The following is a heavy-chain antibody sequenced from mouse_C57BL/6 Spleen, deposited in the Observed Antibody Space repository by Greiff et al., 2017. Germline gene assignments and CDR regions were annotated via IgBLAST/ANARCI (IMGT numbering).Heavy chain of an antibody. J-gene: IGHJ1*03. CDR1: GYTFTDYE. Sequence: QVQLQQSGAELVRPGASVTLSCKASGYTFTDYEMHWVKQTPVHGLEWIGAIDPETGGTAYNQKFKGKAILTADKSSSTAYMELRSLTSEDSAVYYCTRGGVRWYFDVGGTGTTVTVSS. CDR2: IDPETGGT. V-gene: IGHV1-15*01. D-gene: IGHD5-1*01. CDR3: TRGGVRWYFDV.